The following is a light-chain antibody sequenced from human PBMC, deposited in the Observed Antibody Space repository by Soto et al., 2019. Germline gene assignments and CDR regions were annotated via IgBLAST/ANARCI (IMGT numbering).Light chain of an antibody. V-gene: IGKV1-39*01. Sequence: DIQMTQSPSSLSASVGDRVTITCRASQNINSYLNWYQQKPGKAPSLLIYATSSVQSGVPSRFSGSGSGTDFTLTISSLQPDDFATYYCQQSYSTTWTFGQGTKVETK. CDR1: QNINSY. J-gene: IGKJ1*01. CDR3: QQSYSTTWT. CDR2: ATS.